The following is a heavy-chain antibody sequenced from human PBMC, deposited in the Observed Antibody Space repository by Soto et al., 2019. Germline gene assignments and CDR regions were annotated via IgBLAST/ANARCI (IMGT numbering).Heavy chain of an antibody. J-gene: IGHJ4*02. CDR3: ARARYFDWLSTCDS. Sequence: GASVKVSCKASGGTFSSYAISWVRQAPGQGLEWMGGIIPIFGTANYAQKFQGRVTITADESTSTAYMELSSLRSEDTAVYYCARARYFDWLSTCDSWGQGSLVTVSS. CDR2: IIPIFGTA. D-gene: IGHD3-9*01. V-gene: IGHV1-69*13. CDR1: GGTFSSYA.